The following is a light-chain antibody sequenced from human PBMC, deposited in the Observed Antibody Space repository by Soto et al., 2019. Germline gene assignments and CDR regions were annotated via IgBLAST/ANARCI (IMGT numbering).Light chain of an antibody. CDR2: DAS. Sequence: EIGLTQSPATLSLSPGERATLSCRASQSVSSYLAWYQQKPGQAPRLLIYDASNRATGIPARFSGSGSGTDFTLTISSLEPEDFAVYYCQHRVNWPLTFGGGTKVEI. V-gene: IGKV3-11*01. CDR1: QSVSSY. CDR3: QHRVNWPLT. J-gene: IGKJ4*01.